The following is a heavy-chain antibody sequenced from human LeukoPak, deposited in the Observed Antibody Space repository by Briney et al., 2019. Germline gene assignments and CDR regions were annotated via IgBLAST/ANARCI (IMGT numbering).Heavy chain of an antibody. D-gene: IGHD6-6*01. J-gene: IGHJ4*02. CDR2: IWYDGSNK. V-gene: IGHV3-33*08. CDR1: GFTFTSYG. Sequence: PGGSLRLPCAASGFTFTSYGMHWVRQAPGKGLEWLAVIWYDGSNKNYADSVKGRFTISRDNSKNTLYLQMNSLRAEDTAVYLCARESVAAPFLDYWGQGTLVTVSS. CDR3: ARESVAAPFLDY.